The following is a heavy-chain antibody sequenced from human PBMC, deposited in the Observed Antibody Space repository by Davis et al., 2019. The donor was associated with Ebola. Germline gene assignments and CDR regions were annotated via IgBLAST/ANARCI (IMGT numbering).Heavy chain of an antibody. J-gene: IGHJ4*02. D-gene: IGHD3-9*01. CDR3: VKDRYDILTGYYNY. Sequence: GESLKISCSASGFSFSDYALHWVRQAPGKGLEYVSAISRDGGSTYYADSVKGRFAISRDNSKNTLYLQMSSLRTEDTAVYYCVKDRYDILTGYYNYWGQGTLVTVSS. CDR1: GFSFSDYA. V-gene: IGHV3-64D*06. CDR2: ISRDGGST.